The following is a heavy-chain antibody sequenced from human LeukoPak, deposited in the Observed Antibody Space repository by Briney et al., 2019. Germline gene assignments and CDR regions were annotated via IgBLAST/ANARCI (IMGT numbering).Heavy chain of an antibody. Sequence: PSETLSLNCSVSGGSIYSYYWSWNRQPPGKGLEWIGYIHYTGSTNYNPSLKSRVTISVATSKNQLSLKLSSVTPADTAVYYCARYLAAGYFDLWGRGTLVTVSS. V-gene: IGHV4-59*08. J-gene: IGHJ2*01. CDR2: IHYTGST. CDR3: ARYLAAGYFDL. CDR1: GGSIYSYY. D-gene: IGHD6-25*01.